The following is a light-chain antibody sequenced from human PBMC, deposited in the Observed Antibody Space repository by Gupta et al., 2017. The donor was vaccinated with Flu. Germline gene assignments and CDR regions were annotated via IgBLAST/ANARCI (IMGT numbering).Light chain of an antibody. CDR1: QSISSY. J-gene: IGKJ3*01. V-gene: IGKV1-39*01. CDR2: AAS. Sequence: DIQMTQSPSSLSASVGDRVTITCRASQSISSYLNWYQQKPGKAPKLLIYAASRGQSGVPSRFSGSGSGTDFTLTISRRQPEDFATYYCQQSDSTHFTFGHGTKVDIK. CDR3: QQSDSTHFT.